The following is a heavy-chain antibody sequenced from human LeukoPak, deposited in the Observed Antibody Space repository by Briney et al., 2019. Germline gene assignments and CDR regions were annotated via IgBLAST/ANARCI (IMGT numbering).Heavy chain of an antibody. Sequence: GSLRLSCAASGFTFSDYWMHWVRQAPGKGLVWVSRMNSDGGTTTYADSVQGRFTISRDNAKNTLYLQMNSLRVEDTAVYYCARGSNGWHGIDYWGQGTLVTVSS. CDR2: MNSDGGTT. V-gene: IGHV3-74*01. CDR1: GFTFSDYW. D-gene: IGHD6-19*01. J-gene: IGHJ4*02. CDR3: ARGSNGWHGIDY.